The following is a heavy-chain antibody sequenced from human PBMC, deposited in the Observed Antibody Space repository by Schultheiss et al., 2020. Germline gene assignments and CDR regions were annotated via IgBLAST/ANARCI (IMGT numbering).Heavy chain of an antibody. Sequence: SETLSLTCAVYGGSFSGYYWSWIRQPPGKGLEWIGYIYYSGSTYYNPSLKSRVTISVDRSKNQFSLSLTSVTAADTAIYYCARTTDGATLNYYDSWGQGTLVTVSS. CDR3: ARTTDGATLNYYDS. CDR1: GGSFSGYY. V-gene: IGHV4-59*01. J-gene: IGHJ4*02. D-gene: IGHD2/OR15-2a*01. CDR2: IYYSGST.